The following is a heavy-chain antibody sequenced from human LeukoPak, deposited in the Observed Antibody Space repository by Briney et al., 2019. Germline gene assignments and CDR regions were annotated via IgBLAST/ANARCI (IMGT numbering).Heavy chain of an antibody. CDR3: ARGDHYSYYYMDV. Sequence: ASVKVSCKASGGTFSSYAISWVRQAPGQGLEWMGWINPNSGGTNYAQKFQGRVTMTRDTSISTAYMELSRLRSDDTAVYYCARGDHYSYYYMDVWGKGTTVTVSS. D-gene: IGHD3-10*01. CDR1: GGTFSSYA. V-gene: IGHV1-2*02. J-gene: IGHJ6*03. CDR2: INPNSGGT.